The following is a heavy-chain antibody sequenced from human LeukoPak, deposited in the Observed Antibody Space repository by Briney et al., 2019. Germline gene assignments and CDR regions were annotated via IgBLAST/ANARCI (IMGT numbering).Heavy chain of an antibody. CDR1: GFSSSGYS. Sequence: GGSLRLSCAASGFSSSGYSMTWVRQAPGKGLEWVSYISSSGTTIYYAGSVKGRFTISRDNGKNSLYLQMNSLRDEDTAVYYCSRESRYSSDYWGQGTLVTVSS. J-gene: IGHJ4*02. CDR2: ISSSGTTI. V-gene: IGHV3-48*02. D-gene: IGHD6-13*01. CDR3: SRESRYSSDY.